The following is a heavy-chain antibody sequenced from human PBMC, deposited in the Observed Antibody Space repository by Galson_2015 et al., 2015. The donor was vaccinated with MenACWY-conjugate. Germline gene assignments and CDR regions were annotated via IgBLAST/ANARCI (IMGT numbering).Heavy chain of an antibody. CDR1: GITFSSYA. CDR2: ISTTGGTT. J-gene: IGHJ5*02. Sequence: SLRLSCAASGITFSSYAMSWVRQAPGKGLEWVSSISTTGGTTYYADSVKGRFTTSRDNSKNTLYLQMNSLRAGDTAVYYCAQGAGSRWFDPWGQGTLVIVSS. D-gene: IGHD3-10*01. V-gene: IGHV3-23*01. CDR3: AQGAGSRWFDP.